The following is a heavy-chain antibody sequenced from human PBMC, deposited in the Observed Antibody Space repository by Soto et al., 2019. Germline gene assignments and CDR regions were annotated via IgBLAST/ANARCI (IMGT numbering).Heavy chain of an antibody. CDR2: IYWDDDK. CDR3: AHLVVAGITYYFDP. CDR1: GFSLSTSGVG. J-gene: IGHJ4*02. Sequence: QITLKESGPTLVKPTQTLTLTCTFSGFSLSTSGVGVGWISQPPGKALEWLTFIYWDDDKRNSPFLKSRLTITKETPKNQVIRTMTDMDPMDTATYSCAHLVVAGITYYFDPWGQGTLVTVSS. V-gene: IGHV2-5*02. D-gene: IGHD2-15*01.